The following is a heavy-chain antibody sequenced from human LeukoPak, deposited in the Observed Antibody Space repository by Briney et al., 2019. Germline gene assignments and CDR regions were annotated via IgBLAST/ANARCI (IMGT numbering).Heavy chain of an antibody. V-gene: IGHV3-9*01. CDR1: GFTFDDYA. CDR2: ISWASGSI. Sequence: GESLRLSCAASGFTFDDYAMHWVRQAPGKGLEWVSGISWASGSIGYADSVKGRFTISRDNAKNSLYLQMNSLRAEDTAVYYCARNNWFGEFENWFDPWGQGTLVTVSS. D-gene: IGHD3-10*01. CDR3: ARNNWFGEFENWFDP. J-gene: IGHJ5*02.